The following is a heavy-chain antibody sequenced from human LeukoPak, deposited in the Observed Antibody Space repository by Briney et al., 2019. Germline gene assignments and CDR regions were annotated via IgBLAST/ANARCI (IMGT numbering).Heavy chain of an antibody. CDR2: IYSGGST. CDR3: ASPGIRYFDWLPHPFDY. Sequence: PGGSLRLSCAASGFTVSSNYMSWVRQAPGKGLEWVSVIYSGGSTYYADSVKGRFTISRDNSKNTLYLQMNSLRAEDTAVYYCASPGIRYFDWLPHPFDYWCQGTLVTVSS. CDR1: GFTVSSNY. D-gene: IGHD3-9*01. J-gene: IGHJ4*02. V-gene: IGHV3-53*01.